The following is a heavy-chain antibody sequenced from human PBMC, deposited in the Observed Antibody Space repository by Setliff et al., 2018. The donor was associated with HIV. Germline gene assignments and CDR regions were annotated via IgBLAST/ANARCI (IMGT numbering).Heavy chain of an antibody. V-gene: IGHV3-33*01. CDR3: ARVFQSYFFDF. Sequence: GGSLRLSCAASGFTFNNFGMHWVRQAPGKGLEWVALIWSDGSRIEYADSVKGRFTISRDKSKNTLYLQMNSLRTEDTAVYYCARVFQSYFFDFWGQGTLVTVSS. J-gene: IGHJ4*02. D-gene: IGHD3-3*01. CDR2: IWSDGSRI. CDR1: GFTFNNFG.